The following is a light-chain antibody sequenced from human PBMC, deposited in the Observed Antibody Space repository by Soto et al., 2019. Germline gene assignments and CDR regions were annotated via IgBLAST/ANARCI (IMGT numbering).Light chain of an antibody. V-gene: IGKV3-15*01. CDR3: QQYNKWPRT. CDR2: DAA. J-gene: IGKJ1*01. Sequence: EITMTQSPATLSVSPGERATLSCRASQSVSSNLAWYQQKPGQAPRLLIYDAATRATGLPTRFSGSGSGTEFTLTISRLQSEDFAVYYCQQYNKWPRTFGQGTKVEIK. CDR1: QSVSSN.